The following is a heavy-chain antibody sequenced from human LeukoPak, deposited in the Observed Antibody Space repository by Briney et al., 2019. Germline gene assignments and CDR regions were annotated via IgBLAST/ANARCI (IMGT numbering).Heavy chain of an antibody. Sequence: SETLSLTCTVSGYSISSGYYWGWIRQPPGKGLEWIGSIYHSGSTYYNPSLKSRVTISVDTSKNQFSLKLSSVTAADTAVYYCARGRYYDFWSGYYWYWFDPWGQGTLVTVSS. CDR1: GYSISSGYY. V-gene: IGHV4-38-2*02. J-gene: IGHJ5*02. CDR2: IYHSGST. D-gene: IGHD3-3*01. CDR3: ARGRYYDFWSGYYWYWFDP.